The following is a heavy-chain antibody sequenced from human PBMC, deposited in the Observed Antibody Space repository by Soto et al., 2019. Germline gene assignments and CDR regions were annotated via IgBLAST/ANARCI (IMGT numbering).Heavy chain of an antibody. J-gene: IGHJ3*02. CDR2: IYYSGST. V-gene: IGHV4-39*07. CDR1: SDSISSSTYY. D-gene: IGHD3-22*01. Sequence: SETLSLTCTVSSDSISSSTYYWGWIRQPPGKGLEWIGYIYYSGSTNYNPSLKSRVTISVDTSKNQFSLKLSSVTAADTAVYYCARGITMSALDAFDIWGQGTMVTVSS. CDR3: ARGITMSALDAFDI.